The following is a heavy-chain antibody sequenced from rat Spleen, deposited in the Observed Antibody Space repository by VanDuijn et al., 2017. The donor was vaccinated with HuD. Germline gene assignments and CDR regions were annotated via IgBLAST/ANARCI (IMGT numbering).Heavy chain of an antibody. D-gene: IGHD3-8*01. CDR1: GFSLTSYH. Sequence: QVQLKESGPGLVQPSQTLSLTCTVSGFSLTSYHVSWVRQPPGKGLEWMGVIWTGGSTAYNPSFKSRLSVSRDISKSQVYLRMNSLQTEDTATYYCVRANRETYAHFDYWGQGVMVTVSS. CDR2: IWTGGST. J-gene: IGHJ2*01. V-gene: IGHV2-43*01. CDR3: VRANRETYAHFDY.